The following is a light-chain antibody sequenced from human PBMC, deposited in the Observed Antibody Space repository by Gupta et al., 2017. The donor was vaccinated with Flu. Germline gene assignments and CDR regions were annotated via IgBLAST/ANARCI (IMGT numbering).Light chain of an antibody. J-gene: IGKJ2*01. Sequence: DIQMTQSPSSLSASVGDRITITCQASQDISNYLSWYQQKPGEAPELLIYDAFSLEIGVPSRFSGSGSGTDFTLTISSLQPEDIATYYCQQDDNLPYTFGQGTKLEI. CDR1: QDISNY. CDR3: QQDDNLPYT. CDR2: DAF. V-gene: IGKV1-33*01.